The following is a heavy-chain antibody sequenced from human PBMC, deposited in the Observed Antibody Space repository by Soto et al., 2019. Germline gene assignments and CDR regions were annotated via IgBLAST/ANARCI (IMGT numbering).Heavy chain of an antibody. J-gene: IGHJ3*02. CDR1: RYTFTGYY. Sequence: QVQLVQSGAEVKKPGASVKVSCKASRYTFTGYYMHWVRQAPGQGLEWMGWINPNSGGTNYAQKFQGWVTMTRDTSISTAYMELSRLRSDDTAVYYCARDSIFGEEYRAFDIWGQGTMVTVSS. CDR2: INPNSGGT. V-gene: IGHV1-2*04. CDR3: ARDSIFGEEYRAFDI. D-gene: IGHD3-3*01.